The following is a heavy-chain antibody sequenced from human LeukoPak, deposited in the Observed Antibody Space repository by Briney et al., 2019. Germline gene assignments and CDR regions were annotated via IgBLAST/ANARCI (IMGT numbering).Heavy chain of an antibody. CDR1: GGSISGNA. J-gene: IGHJ6*02. CDR2: IYKSGST. Sequence: PSETLSLTCTVSGGSISGNAWSWIRQTPEKGLEWIGYIYKSGSTKYNPSLKGRVTISPDTSKNQFSLKLRSVAAADTAVYYCVRHLADCGGDCYIQNYFYGMNVWGQGTAVTVSS. CDR3: VRHLADCGGDCYIQNYFYGMNV. D-gene: IGHD2-21*02. V-gene: IGHV4-59*08.